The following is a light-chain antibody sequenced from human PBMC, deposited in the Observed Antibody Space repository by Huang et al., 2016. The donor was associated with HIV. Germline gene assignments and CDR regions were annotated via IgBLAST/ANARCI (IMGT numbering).Light chain of an antibody. CDR3: HQLNSYPRT. J-gene: IGKJ1*01. CDR1: QGISSY. V-gene: IGKV1-9*01. CDR2: AAS. Sequence: IQLTQSPSSLSASVGDRVTITCRASQGISSYLAWYQQKPGKAPKLLIYAASTLQRVVPSRFSGSGSGTDFTLIISSLQPEDFATYYCHQLNSYPRTFGQGTQVEIK.